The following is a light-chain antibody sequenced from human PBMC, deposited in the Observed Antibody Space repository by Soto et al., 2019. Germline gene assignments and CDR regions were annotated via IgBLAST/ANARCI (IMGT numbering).Light chain of an antibody. J-gene: IGKJ5*01. CDR2: AAS. Sequence: EVALTQSPGTLSLSPGETATLSCRASQTISTNYLAWYQQKPGQAPRLLLYAASNRLTGIPDRFSGSGSGTDFTLTISRLEPEDFALYYCQQYGRTFGQGTRLEIK. CDR1: QTISTNY. CDR3: QQYGRT. V-gene: IGKV3-20*01.